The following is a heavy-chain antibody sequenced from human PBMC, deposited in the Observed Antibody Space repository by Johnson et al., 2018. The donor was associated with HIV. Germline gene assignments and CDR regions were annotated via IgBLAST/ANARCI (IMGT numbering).Heavy chain of an antibody. D-gene: IGHD1-7*01. CDR3: ARGISNWNYFDDDAFDI. Sequence: QVQLVESGGGVVQPGRSLRLSCAASGFTFSSYGMHWVRQAPGKGLEWVAVISYDGSNKYYADSVKGRFTISRDNSKNTRYLQMNSLRAEDTAVYYFARGISNWNYFDDDAFDIWGQGTMVPVSS. CDR1: GFTFSSYG. V-gene: IGHV3-30*03. CDR2: ISYDGSNK. J-gene: IGHJ3*02.